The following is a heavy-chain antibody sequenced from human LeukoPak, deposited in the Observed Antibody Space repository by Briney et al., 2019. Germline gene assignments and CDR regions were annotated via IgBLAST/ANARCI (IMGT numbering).Heavy chain of an antibody. CDR1: GFTFSTYG. CDR3: AKDLSPGVY. V-gene: IGHV3-23*01. CDR2: IIGSGGST. Sequence: GGSLRLSCVASGFTFSTYGMSWVRQAPGKGREWVAAIIGSGGSTFYADSGKGRFTISRDNSKSTLYLQMNSLRAEDTAVYYCAKDLSPGVYWGQGTLVTVSS. J-gene: IGHJ4*02.